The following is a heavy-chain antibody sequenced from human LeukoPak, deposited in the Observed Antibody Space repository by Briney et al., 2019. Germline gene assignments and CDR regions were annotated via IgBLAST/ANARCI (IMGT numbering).Heavy chain of an antibody. V-gene: IGHV3-74*01. Sequence: GGSLRLSCAASGFTFSSYWMHWVRQAPGKGLVWVSRINSDGSTTSYADSVKGRFTISRDNAKNSLYLQMNSLRAEDTAVYYCASFVWPGIVGAKPHDYWGQGTLVTVSS. CDR2: INSDGSTT. CDR3: ASFVWPGIVGAKPHDY. CDR1: GFTFSSYW. J-gene: IGHJ4*02. D-gene: IGHD1-26*01.